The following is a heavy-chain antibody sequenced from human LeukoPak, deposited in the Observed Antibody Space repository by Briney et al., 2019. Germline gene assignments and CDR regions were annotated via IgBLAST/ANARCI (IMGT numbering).Heavy chain of an antibody. J-gene: IGHJ4*02. Sequence: GASVKVSCKASGGTFSSYAISWVRQAPGQGLEWMGGIIPIFGTANYAQKFQGRVTITADKSASTAYMELSSLRSEDTAVYYCARATYYYDSSGYYHFDYWGQGTLVTVSS. D-gene: IGHD3-22*01. CDR2: IIPIFGTA. CDR1: GGTFSSYA. CDR3: ARATYYYDSSGYYHFDY. V-gene: IGHV1-69*06.